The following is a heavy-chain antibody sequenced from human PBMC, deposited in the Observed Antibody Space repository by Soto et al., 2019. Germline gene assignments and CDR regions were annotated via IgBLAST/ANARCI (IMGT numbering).Heavy chain of an antibody. V-gene: IGHV3-7*01. J-gene: IGHJ6*03. CDR1: GFTFSSYW. D-gene: IGHD6-13*01. CDR2: IKQDGSEK. Sequence: GGSLRLSCAASGFTFSSYWMSWVRQAPGKGLEWVANIKQDGSEKYYVDSVKGRFTISRDNAKNSLYLQMNSLRAEDTAVYYCARRASSSWYEDYMDVWGKGTTVTVSS. CDR3: ARRASSSWYEDYMDV.